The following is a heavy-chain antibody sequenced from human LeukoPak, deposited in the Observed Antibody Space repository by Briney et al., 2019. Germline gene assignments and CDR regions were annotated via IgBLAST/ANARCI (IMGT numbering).Heavy chain of an antibody. J-gene: IGHJ3*02. CDR1: GFSVSSNY. CDR2: MYSGNKT. CDR3: ARDGGSRGYTYGQGAFDI. D-gene: IGHD5-18*01. Sequence: GGSLRLSCAATGFSVSSNYMNWVRQAPGKGLEWVSLMYSGNKTSYADSVKGRFTISRDNFKNTFYLQMNSLRAEDTAVYYCARDGGSRGYTYGQGAFDIWGQGTMVTVSS. V-gene: IGHV3-53*01.